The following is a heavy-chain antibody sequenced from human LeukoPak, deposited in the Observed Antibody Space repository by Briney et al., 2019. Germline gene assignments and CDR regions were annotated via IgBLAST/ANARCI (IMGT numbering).Heavy chain of an antibody. CDR1: GFAFRTYE. CDR2: ISSSGSTI. CDR3: ARESRAGYDDVWESYRYTGLDY. V-gene: IGHV3-48*03. J-gene: IGHJ4*02. Sequence: GGSLRFSCAASGFAFRTYEMNWVRQAPGKGLEWVSYISSSGSTIYYADSVRGRFTISRDNAKKSLYLQMNSLRAEDTAVYYCARESRAGYDDVWESYRYTGLDYWGQGTLVTVSS. D-gene: IGHD3-16*02.